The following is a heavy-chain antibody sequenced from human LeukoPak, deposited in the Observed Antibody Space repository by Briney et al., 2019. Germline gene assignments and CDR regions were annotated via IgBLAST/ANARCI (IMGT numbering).Heavy chain of an antibody. CDR2: ISGSGGST. CDR3: AKELGYCSSTSCWYYFDY. V-gene: IGHV3-23*01. J-gene: IGHJ4*02. CDR1: GFTFSSYG. D-gene: IGHD2-2*01. Sequence: GGSLRLSCAASGFTFSSYGMSWVRPAPGKGLEWVSAISGSGGSTYYADSVKGRFTISRDNAKNSLYLQMNSLRAEDMALYYCAKELGYCSSTSCWYYFDYWGQGTLVTVSS.